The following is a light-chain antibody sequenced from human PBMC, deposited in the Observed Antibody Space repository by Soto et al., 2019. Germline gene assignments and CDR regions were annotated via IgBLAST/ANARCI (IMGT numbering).Light chain of an antibody. CDR3: HQYDSSPLT. CDR2: GAS. V-gene: IGKV3-20*01. J-gene: IGKJ4*01. CDR1: QSVSSSY. Sequence: EIVLTQSPGTLSLSPGERATLSCRASQSVSSSYLAWYQQKPGQAPRLLIYGASSRATGIPDRFSGSGSGTDVTLTISTLEPEDFAVYYCHQYDSSPLTCGGGTKVEIK.